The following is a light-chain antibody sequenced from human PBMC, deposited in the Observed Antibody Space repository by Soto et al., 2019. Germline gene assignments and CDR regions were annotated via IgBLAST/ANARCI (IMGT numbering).Light chain of an antibody. V-gene: IGKV3-11*01. CDR1: QSISRY. J-gene: IGKJ2*01. CDR3: QQRSTWYT. Sequence: EIVLTQSPGTLSLSPGERATLSCRASQSISRYLAWYQQKPGQAPRLLIYDASNRATGIPARFSGSGSGTDFTLTISSLAPEDFAVYYCQQRSTWYTFGQGTKLESK. CDR2: DAS.